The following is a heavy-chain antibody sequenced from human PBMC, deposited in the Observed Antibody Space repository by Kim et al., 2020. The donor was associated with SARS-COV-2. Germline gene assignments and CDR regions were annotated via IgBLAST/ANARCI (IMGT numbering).Heavy chain of an antibody. CDR2: ISGSGEVI. Sequence: GGSLRLSCAASGFTFSNENMNWVRQAPGKGLEWISYISGSGEVIMYADSAKGRFTISRDNAKRSLYLHMISLRHEDTALYYCARGLGSSWFYQWGQGTL. D-gene: IGHD2-15*01. J-gene: IGHJ5*02. CDR3: ARGLGSSWFYQ. CDR1: GFTFSNEN. V-gene: IGHV3-48*02.